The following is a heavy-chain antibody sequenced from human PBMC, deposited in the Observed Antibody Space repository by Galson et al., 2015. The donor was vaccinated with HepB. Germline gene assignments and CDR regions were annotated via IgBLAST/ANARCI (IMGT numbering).Heavy chain of an antibody. J-gene: IGHJ4*02. V-gene: IGHV1-18*01. CDR3: VLNGYCSSSTCFPLPFYFDY. D-gene: IGHD2-2*03. CDR1: GYTFTSYG. Sequence: SVKVSCKASGYTFTSYGIGWVRQAPGQGPQWMGWISGFTGNTKYAENFQGRLAMTMDTAKSTAYMEPRSLRSDDTAMYYCVLNGYCSSSTCFPLPFYFDYWGQGTLVTVSS. CDR2: ISGFTGNT.